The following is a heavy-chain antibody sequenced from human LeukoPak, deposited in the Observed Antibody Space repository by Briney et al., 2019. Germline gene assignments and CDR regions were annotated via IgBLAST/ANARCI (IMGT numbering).Heavy chain of an antibody. V-gene: IGHV3-21*01. CDR2: ISSSSSYI. D-gene: IGHD3-10*01. Sequence: GGSLRLSCAASGFTFSSYSMNWVRQAPGKGLEWVSSISSSSSYIYYADSVKGRFTISRDNAKNSLYLQMNSLRAEDTAVYYCARTSMVRGVTNWFDPWGQGTLVTVSS. J-gene: IGHJ5*02. CDR1: GFTFSSYS. CDR3: ARTSMVRGVTNWFDP.